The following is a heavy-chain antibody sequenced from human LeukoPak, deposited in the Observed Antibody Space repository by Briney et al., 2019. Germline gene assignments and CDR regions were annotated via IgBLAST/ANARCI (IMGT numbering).Heavy chain of an antibody. CDR1: GYTFTGYY. CDR2: INPNSGGT. Sequence: GASVKVSCKASGYTFTGYYMHWVRQAPGQGLEWMGWINPNSGGTNYAQKFQGRVTMTRDTSISTAYMELSRLRSDDTAVYYCARGIQRRPPFSFPIDWGQGTLVTVSS. CDR3: ARGIQRRPPFSFPID. D-gene: IGHD1-1*01. V-gene: IGHV1-2*02. J-gene: IGHJ4*02.